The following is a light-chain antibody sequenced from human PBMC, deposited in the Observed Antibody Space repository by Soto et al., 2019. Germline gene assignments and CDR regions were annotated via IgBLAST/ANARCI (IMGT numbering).Light chain of an antibody. V-gene: IGLV1-47*01. CDR2: RNN. Sequence: QSVLTQPPSASGTPGQRVTISCSGSSSNIGSNYLYWYQQLPGTAPQLLIYRNNQRPSGVPYRCSGSTCGTSASLAISGRRSEDEADYYCAAWDDSLSGRVFGGGTKLTVL. CDR3: AAWDDSLSGRV. CDR1: SSNIGSNY. J-gene: IGLJ3*02.